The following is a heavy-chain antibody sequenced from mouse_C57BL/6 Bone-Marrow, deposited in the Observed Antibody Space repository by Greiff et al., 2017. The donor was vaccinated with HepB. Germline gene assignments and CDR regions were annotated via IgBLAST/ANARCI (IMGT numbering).Heavy chain of an antibody. CDR2: IGSGGST. CDR1: GFSLTSYG. Sequence: VHLVESGPGLVQPSQSLSITCTVSGFSLTSYGVHWVRQSPGKGLEWLGVIGSGGSTDYNAAFISRLSISKDNSKSQVFFKMNSLQADDTAIYYCARNYYGGYFDVWGTGTTVTVSS. J-gene: IGHJ1*03. V-gene: IGHV2-2*01. D-gene: IGHD1-1*01. CDR3: ARNYYGGYFDV.